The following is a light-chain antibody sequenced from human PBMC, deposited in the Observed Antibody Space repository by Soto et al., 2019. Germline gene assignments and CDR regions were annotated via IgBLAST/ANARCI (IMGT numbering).Light chain of an antibody. CDR3: QQYYTWPRGT. CDR2: SAS. CDR1: QNVITN. Sequence: DILMTQSPATLSVSPGESATLSCRASQNVITNFAWYQQRPGHTPRLLIYSASTRVTGIPARFSGSGSGTEFNLTISSLQSEDFAVYYCQQYYTWPRGTFGQGTKVDI. J-gene: IGKJ1*01. V-gene: IGKV3-15*01.